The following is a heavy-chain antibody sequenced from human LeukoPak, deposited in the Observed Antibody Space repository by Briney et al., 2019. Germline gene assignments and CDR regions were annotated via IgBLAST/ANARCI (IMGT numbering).Heavy chain of an antibody. D-gene: IGHD1-26*01. Sequence: SETLSLTCTVSGDSITSGHYYWSWIRQPAGKGLEWIGHLETGGSTTYHPSLRGRVTISQDMSKHQFYLNLTSAAAADTPVYFCARVGLGARHRGLASWGQGTLVIVS. J-gene: IGHJ5*01. CDR3: ARVGLGARHRGLAS. CDR1: GDSITSGHYY. V-gene: IGHV4-61*09. CDR2: LETGGST.